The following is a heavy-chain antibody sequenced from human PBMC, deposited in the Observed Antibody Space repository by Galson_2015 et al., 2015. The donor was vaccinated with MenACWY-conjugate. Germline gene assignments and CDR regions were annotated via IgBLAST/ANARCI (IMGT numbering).Heavy chain of an antibody. CDR2: IYYSGNT. CDR1: GGSISSYY. V-gene: IGHV4-59*01. Sequence: ETLFLTCTVSGGSISSYYWSWIRQPPGKGLEWIGYIYYSGNTNYNPSLKSRVTISVDTSKNQFSLKLSSVTAADTAVYYCARRRDGSSKNFDYWGQGTLVTVSS. CDR3: ARRRDGSSKNFDY. J-gene: IGHJ4*02. D-gene: IGHD5-24*01.